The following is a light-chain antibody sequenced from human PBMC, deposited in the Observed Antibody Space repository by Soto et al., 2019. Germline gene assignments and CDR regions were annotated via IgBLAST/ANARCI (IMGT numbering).Light chain of an antibody. CDR3: QHYNSYSEA. Sequence: DIQMTQSPSTLSGSVGDRVTITCRASQTSSSWLAWYQQKPGKAPKLLIYKASTLKSGLPSRFSGSGSGTEFSLTKSSLQPDDFATYYCQHYNSYSEAFGQGTKVELK. CDR1: QTSSSW. J-gene: IGKJ1*01. CDR2: KAS. V-gene: IGKV1-5*03.